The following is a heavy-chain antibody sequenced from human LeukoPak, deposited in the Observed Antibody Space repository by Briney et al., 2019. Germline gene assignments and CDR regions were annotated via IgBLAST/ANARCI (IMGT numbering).Heavy chain of an antibody. V-gene: IGHV1-2*02. CDR3: ARALSNSRLYYFDY. Sequence: ASVKVSCKASGYPFTSYFIHWVRQAPGQGLEWVGWINPNSGGTNDAQKFQGRVTMTRDTSIRTAYMELSSLRSDDTAVYYCARALSNSRLYYFDYWGQGTLVTVSS. CDR2: INPNSGGT. CDR1: GYPFTSYF. D-gene: IGHD6-6*01. J-gene: IGHJ4*02.